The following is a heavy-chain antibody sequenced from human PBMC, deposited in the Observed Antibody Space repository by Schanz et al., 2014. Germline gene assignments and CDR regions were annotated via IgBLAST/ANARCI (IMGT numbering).Heavy chain of an antibody. V-gene: IGHV1-18*01. CDR2: ISAYTNNT. D-gene: IGHD6-6*01. CDR3: ARDQSPYTNSSDVRYFDY. CDR1: RYTFNTYG. Sequence: QLQLVQSGAEVKKPGASVKVSCEASRYTFNTYGLNWVRQAPGQGLEWMGWISAYTNNTNYAQKVQGRVTMTTDTSTGTAYMELRSLRSDDTAVYYCARDQSPYTNSSDVRYFDYWGQGSLVTVSS. J-gene: IGHJ4*02.